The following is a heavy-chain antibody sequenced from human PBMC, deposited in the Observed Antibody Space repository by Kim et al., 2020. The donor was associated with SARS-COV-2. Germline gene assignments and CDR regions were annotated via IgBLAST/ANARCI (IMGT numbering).Heavy chain of an antibody. V-gene: IGHV4-31*03. Sequence: SETLSLTCTVSGGSISSGGYYWSWIRQHPGKGLEWIGYIYYSGSTYYNPSLKSRVTISVDTSKNQFSLKLSSVTAADTAVYYCARFGTYYDFWSGYPPTGYFDYWGQGTLVTVSS. CDR3: ARFGTYYDFWSGYPPTGYFDY. J-gene: IGHJ4*02. CDR1: GGSISSGGYY. CDR2: IYYSGST. D-gene: IGHD3-3*01.